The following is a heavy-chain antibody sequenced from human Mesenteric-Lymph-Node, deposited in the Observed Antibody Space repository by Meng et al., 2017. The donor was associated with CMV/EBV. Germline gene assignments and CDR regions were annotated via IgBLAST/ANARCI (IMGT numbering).Heavy chain of an antibody. CDR2: IRSKGYSATT. CDR3: ARNLPNVEMATTALDF. D-gene: IGHD5-24*01. J-gene: IGHJ4*02. Sequence: GGSLRLSCTTSGFTFGSYFLSWVRQAPGKGLEWVGFIRSKGYSATTEYAASVKGRFTISRDDSRNTAYLHMDSLKTDDTAVYYCARNLPNVEMATTALDFWGQGTLVTVSS. CDR1: GFTFGSYF. V-gene: IGHV3-49*04.